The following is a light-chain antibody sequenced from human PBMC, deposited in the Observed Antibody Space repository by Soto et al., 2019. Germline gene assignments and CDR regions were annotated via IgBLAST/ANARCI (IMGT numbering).Light chain of an antibody. CDR2: EVT. V-gene: IGLV2-8*01. CDR1: SCDIGGYNY. Sequence: QSALTQPPSASGSPGQSVTISCTGTSCDIGGYNYVSWYQQHPGKAPKLMIYEVTKRPSGVPDRFSGSKSGNTASLTVSGLEEEDEADYYCCSYAGSKNGVFGTGTKVTVL. J-gene: IGLJ1*01. CDR3: CSYAGSKNGV.